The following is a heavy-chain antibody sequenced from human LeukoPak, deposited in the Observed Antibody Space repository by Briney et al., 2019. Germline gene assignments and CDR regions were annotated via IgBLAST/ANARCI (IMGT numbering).Heavy chain of an antibody. V-gene: IGHV1-18*01. D-gene: IGHD6-19*01. Sequence: ASVKVSCKASGYTFTSYGISWVRQAPGQGLEWMGWISIYNGNTNYPQKLQGRVSMTTDTSTITAYMELRSLRYDDTAVYYCARVLSGIAVAGTIWFDPWGQGTLSPSPQ. CDR3: ARVLSGIAVAGTIWFDP. J-gene: IGHJ5*02. CDR1: GYTFTSYG. CDR2: ISIYNGNT.